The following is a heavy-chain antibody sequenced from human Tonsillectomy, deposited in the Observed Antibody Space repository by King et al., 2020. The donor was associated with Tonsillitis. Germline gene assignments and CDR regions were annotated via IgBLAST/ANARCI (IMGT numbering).Heavy chain of an antibody. J-gene: IGHJ4*02. CDR3: ARGDYYDSSGYYFGPSTAYYFDY. CDR1: GFTVSSNY. D-gene: IGHD3-22*01. V-gene: IGHV3-53*04. CDR2: IYSGGNT. Sequence: VQLVESGGGLVQPGGSLRLSCAASGFTVSSNYMTWVRQAPGKGLEWVSIIYSGGNTYYADSVKGRFTISRHNSKNTLYLQMTSLRAEDTAVYFCARGDYYDSSGYYFGPSTAYYFDYWGQGTLVTVSS.